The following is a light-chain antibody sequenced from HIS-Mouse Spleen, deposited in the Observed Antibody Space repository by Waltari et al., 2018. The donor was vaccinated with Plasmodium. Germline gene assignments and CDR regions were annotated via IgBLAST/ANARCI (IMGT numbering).Light chain of an antibody. CDR1: ISSIGSNT. Sequence: QSVLTQPPSASGTPGQRVTISCSGSISSIGSNTVNWYQQLPGTAPKLLIYSNNRRPSGVPGRFAGSKSGTSASLAISGLQSEDEAYYYCAAWDDSLNGVVFAGGTKLTVL. J-gene: IGLJ2*01. CDR3: AAWDDSLNGVV. CDR2: SNN. V-gene: IGLV1-44*01.